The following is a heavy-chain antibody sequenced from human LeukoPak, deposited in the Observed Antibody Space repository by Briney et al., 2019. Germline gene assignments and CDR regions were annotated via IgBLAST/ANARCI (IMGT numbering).Heavy chain of an antibody. Sequence: GSSVKVSCKASGGTFSSYAISWVRQAPGQGLEWMGGIIPIFGTANYAQKFQGRVTITTDESTSTAYMELSSLRSEDTAVYYCASSGIAVGIDAFDIWGQGTMVTVSS. D-gene: IGHD6-19*01. CDR2: IIPIFGTA. CDR1: GGTFSSYA. J-gene: IGHJ3*02. V-gene: IGHV1-69*05. CDR3: ASSGIAVGIDAFDI.